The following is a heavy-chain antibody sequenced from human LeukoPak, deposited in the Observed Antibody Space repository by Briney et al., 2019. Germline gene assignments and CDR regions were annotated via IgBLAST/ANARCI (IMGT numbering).Heavy chain of an antibody. Sequence: SETLSLTCAVYGVSFSGYYWSWIRQPPGKGLEWIGEINHSGSTNYNPSLKSRVTISVDTSKNQFSLKLSSVTAADTAVYYCARGHPFCSSTSCSDYWGQGTLVTVSS. V-gene: IGHV4-34*01. CDR2: INHSGST. D-gene: IGHD2-2*01. CDR3: ARGHPFCSSTSCSDY. CDR1: GVSFSGYY. J-gene: IGHJ4*02.